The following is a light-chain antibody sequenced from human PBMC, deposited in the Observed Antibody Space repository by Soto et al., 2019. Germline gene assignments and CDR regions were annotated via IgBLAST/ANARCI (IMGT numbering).Light chain of an antibody. Sequence: QSVLTQPPSASGTPGQRVTISCSGSSSNIGNRTVNWYQHFPGAAPKRLIYANTQRSSGVPDRFSGSKSGTSASLAITGLQSQDEAEYFCASWDDSLNVWLFGGGTKLNVL. V-gene: IGLV1-44*01. CDR3: ASWDDSLNVWL. J-gene: IGLJ3*02. CDR1: SSNIGNRT. CDR2: ANT.